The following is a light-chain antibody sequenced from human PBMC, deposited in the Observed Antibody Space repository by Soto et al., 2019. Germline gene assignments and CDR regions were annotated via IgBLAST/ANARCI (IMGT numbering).Light chain of an antibody. CDR1: SSDVGGSNY. Sequence: QSALTQPASVSGSPRQSITISCTGTSSDVGGSNYVSWYQQHPGKAHKLMIYDVSNRPSGVSNRFSGSKSGNKASLTISGLQAEDESDYYCSSYTSSSALLYVFGTGTKLTVL. CDR3: SSYTSSSALLYV. J-gene: IGLJ1*01. V-gene: IGLV2-14*01. CDR2: DVS.